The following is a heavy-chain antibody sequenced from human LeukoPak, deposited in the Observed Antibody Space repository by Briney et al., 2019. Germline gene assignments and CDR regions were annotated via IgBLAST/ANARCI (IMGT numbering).Heavy chain of an antibody. J-gene: IGHJ3*01. CDR3: ARNRYGADVFDL. V-gene: IGHV3-33*01. CDR1: GFSLSIYA. CDR2: IWYDGSHQ. D-gene: IGHD4-17*01. Sequence: GGSLRLSCAASGFSLSIYAMHWVRQAPGKGLEWVAHIWYDGSHQDYADSVKGRFTISRDNSKNTLFLQMNSLRVEDTAVYYCARNRYGADVFDLWGQGTMVTVSS.